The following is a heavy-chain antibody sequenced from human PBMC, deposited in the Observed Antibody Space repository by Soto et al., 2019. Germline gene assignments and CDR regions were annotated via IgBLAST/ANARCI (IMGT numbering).Heavy chain of an antibody. V-gene: IGHV3-15*01. CDR2: IKSKTDGGTT. Sequence: GGSLRLSCAASGFTFSNAWMSWVRQAPGKGLEWVGRIKSKTDGGTTDYAAPVKGRFTISRVDSKNTLYLQMNSLKTEDTAVYYCTTSYYDILTGYPDAFDIWGQGTMVTVSS. D-gene: IGHD3-9*01. J-gene: IGHJ3*02. CDR3: TTSYYDILTGYPDAFDI. CDR1: GFTFSNAW.